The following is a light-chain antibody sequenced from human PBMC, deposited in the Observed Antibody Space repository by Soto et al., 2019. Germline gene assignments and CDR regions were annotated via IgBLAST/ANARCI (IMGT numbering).Light chain of an antibody. J-gene: IGLJ2*01. Sequence: QLVLTQSPSASASLGASVKLTCTLSSGHSSYSIAWHQQRPEKGPRFLMKLNSDGSHTKGDGVPDRFSGSSSGAERYLTISSLQSEDEADYYCQTSGIGTYVVFGGGTQLTVL. CDR2: LNSDGSH. V-gene: IGLV4-69*01. CDR1: SGHSSYS. CDR3: QTSGIGTYVV.